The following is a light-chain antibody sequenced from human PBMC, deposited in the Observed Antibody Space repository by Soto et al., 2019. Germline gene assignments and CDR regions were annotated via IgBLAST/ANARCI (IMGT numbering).Light chain of an antibody. V-gene: IGKV3-11*01. CDR1: QSVSSY. J-gene: IGKJ4*01. Sequence: IVLTQSPATLSLSPGERATLSCRASQSVSSYLAWYQQKPGQAPRLLIYDASNRATGIPARFSGNGSGTDFTLTISSLEPEDFAVYYCQQRSNWPPLTFGGGTKVDIK. CDR3: QQRSNWPPLT. CDR2: DAS.